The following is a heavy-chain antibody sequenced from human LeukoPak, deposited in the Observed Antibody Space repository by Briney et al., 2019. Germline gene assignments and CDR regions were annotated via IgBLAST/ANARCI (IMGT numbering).Heavy chain of an antibody. V-gene: IGHV3-48*01. CDR3: AGESDSRAWFDY. D-gene: IGHD6-19*01. CDR2: ISSSGSPI. CDR1: GDSFTRHS. Sequence: GGSLRLSCTGSGDSFTRHSMNWVRRAPGKGLEWISYISSSGSPIYYADSVKGRFSISRDNARTSLYLQMNSLRAEDTAVYYCAGESDSRAWFDYWGQGTLVTVSS. J-gene: IGHJ4*02.